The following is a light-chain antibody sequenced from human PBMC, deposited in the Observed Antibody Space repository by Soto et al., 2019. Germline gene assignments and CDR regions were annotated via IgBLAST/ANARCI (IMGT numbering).Light chain of an antibody. V-gene: IGLV2-23*01. CDR1: SSDVGGYNY. Sequence: QSVLTQPPSASGSPGQSVTISCTGTSSDVGGYNYVSWYQQHPGKAPKLMIYEGSKRPSGVSNRFSGSKSGNTASLTISGLQAEDEAYYYCCSYAGSSYYVFGSGTKLTVL. CDR2: EGS. CDR3: CSYAGSSYYV. J-gene: IGLJ1*01.